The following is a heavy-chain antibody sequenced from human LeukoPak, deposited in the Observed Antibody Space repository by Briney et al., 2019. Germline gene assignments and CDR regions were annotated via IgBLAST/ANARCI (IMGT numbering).Heavy chain of an antibody. CDR1: GGSINSYY. J-gene: IGHJ3*02. Sequence: PSETLSLTCTVSGGSINSYYWSWIRQPAGKGLEWIGRIYTSGSTNYNPSLKSRVTMSVDTSKNQFSLKLSSVTAADTAVYYCARAHYDILTGGAFDIWGQGTMVTVSS. CDR3: ARAHYDILTGGAFDI. V-gene: IGHV4-4*07. D-gene: IGHD3-9*01. CDR2: IYTSGST.